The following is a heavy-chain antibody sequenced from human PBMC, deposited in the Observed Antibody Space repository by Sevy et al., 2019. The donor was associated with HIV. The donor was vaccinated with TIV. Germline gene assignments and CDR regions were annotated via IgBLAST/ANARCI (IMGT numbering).Heavy chain of an antibody. D-gene: IGHD3-3*01. Sequence: GGSLRLSCAASGFTFSSYAMSWVRQAPGKGLEWVSAISGSGGSTYYADSVKGRFTISRDNSKNSLYLQMNSLRAEDTAVYYCAREAAGYDFWSGYSGRPYYFDYWGQGTLVTVSS. CDR1: GFTFSSYA. J-gene: IGHJ4*02. CDR3: AREAAGYDFWSGYSGRPYYFDY. V-gene: IGHV3-23*01. CDR2: ISGSGGST.